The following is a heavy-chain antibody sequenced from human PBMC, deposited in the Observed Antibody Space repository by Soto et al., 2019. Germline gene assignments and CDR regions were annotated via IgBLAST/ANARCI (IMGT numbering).Heavy chain of an antibody. D-gene: IGHD2-15*01. V-gene: IGHV1-2*02. CDR3: AGVVAARPDYYGMDV. CDR1: GYTLTGYY. Sequence: ASVKVSCKASGYTLTGYYMHSVRQAPGQGLEWMGWINPNSGGTNYAQKFQGRVTMTRDTSISTAYMELSRLRSDDTAVYYCAGVVAARPDYYGMDVWGQGTTVTVSS. CDR2: INPNSGGT. J-gene: IGHJ6*02.